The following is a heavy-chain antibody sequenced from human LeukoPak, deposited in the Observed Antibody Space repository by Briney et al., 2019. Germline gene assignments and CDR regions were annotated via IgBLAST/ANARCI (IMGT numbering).Heavy chain of an antibody. Sequence: GRSLRLSCAASGFTFSSYGMHWVRQAPGKGLEWVAVIWYEGSNKYYADSVKGRFTISRDNSKNTLYLHMNSLRAEDTAVYYCARKDVDTAMVPKTGYYYYGMDVWGKGTTVTVSS. CDR2: IWYEGSNK. J-gene: IGHJ6*04. D-gene: IGHD5-18*01. CDR1: GFTFSSYG. V-gene: IGHV3-33*01. CDR3: ARKDVDTAMVPKTGYYYYGMDV.